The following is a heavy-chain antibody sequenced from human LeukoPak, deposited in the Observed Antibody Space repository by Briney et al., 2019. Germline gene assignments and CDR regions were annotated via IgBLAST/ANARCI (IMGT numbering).Heavy chain of an antibody. J-gene: IGHJ3*02. V-gene: IGHV3-53*01. CDR1: GFTVSANH. D-gene: IGHD4-17*01. CDR2: LYSGGSI. CDR3: ARGSRVTTRLDAFDI. Sequence: GRSLRLSCAASGFTVSANHMSWVRQTPGEGLEWVSTLYSGGSIYYADSVKGRFTISRDNSKNTLYLQMNSPRVEDTAVYYCARGSRVTTRLDAFDIWGQGTMVTVSS.